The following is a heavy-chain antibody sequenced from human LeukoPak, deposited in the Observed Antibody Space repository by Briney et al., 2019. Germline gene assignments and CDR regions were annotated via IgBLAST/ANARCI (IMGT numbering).Heavy chain of an antibody. Sequence: SETLSLTCTVSGGSISSFYWSWIRQSPGKGLEWIGYILPGGSTNSNPSLKSRVTISVDTSKNQFSLKLSSVTAADTAVYYCARHPSPWAYSSSEYYFDYWGQGTLVTVSS. CDR2: ILPGGST. V-gene: IGHV4-4*09. CDR1: GGSISSFY. CDR3: ARHPSPWAYSSSEYYFDY. D-gene: IGHD6-6*01. J-gene: IGHJ4*02.